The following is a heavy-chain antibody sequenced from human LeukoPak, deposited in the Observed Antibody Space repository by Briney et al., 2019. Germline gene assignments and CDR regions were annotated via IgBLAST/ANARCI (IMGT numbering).Heavy chain of an antibody. D-gene: IGHD1/OR15-1a*01. CDR2: IKEDGGEK. Sequence: GAPLSLSCAASGFTFSSYWMCWVRQAPGKGLEWVANIKEDGGEKYYAASEKGPVTISRDNSMSPLYLQRNSLRAQDTAVYYCARGEHDHGFRAFDYWGQGTLVTVSS. V-gene: IGHV3-7*03. CDR3: ARGEHDHGFRAFDY. J-gene: IGHJ4*02. CDR1: GFTFSSYW.